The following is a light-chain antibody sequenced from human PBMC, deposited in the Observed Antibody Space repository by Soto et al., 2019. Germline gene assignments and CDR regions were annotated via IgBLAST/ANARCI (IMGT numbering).Light chain of an antibody. J-gene: IGKJ1*01. CDR1: QSISSW. CDR2: KAS. CDR3: HQYNSYPWT. V-gene: IGKV1-5*03. Sequence: GDRVTITCRASQSISSWLAWYQQKPGKAPKLLIYKASSLESGVPSRLSGSGSGTEFTLTIRSLQPDDFAVSYCHQYNSYPWTFGQGTKVDIK.